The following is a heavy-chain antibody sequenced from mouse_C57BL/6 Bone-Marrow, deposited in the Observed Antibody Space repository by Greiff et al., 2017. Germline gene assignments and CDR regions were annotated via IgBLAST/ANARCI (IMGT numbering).Heavy chain of an antibody. CDR1: GYTFTGYW. J-gene: IGHJ1*03. CDR2: ILPGSGST. D-gene: IGHD1-1*01. V-gene: IGHV1-9*01. CDR3: ARDTTVPCYWYFDV. Sequence: QVQLQQSGAELMKPGASVKLSCKATGYTFTGYWIEWVKQRPGHGLEWIGEILPGSGSTNYNAKFKGKATFTADTSSNTAYMQLSSLTTEDSAIYYCARDTTVPCYWYFDVWGTGTTVTVSA.